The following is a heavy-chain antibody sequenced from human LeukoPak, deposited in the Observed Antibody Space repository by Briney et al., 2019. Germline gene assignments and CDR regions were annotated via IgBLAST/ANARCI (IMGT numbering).Heavy chain of an antibody. V-gene: IGHV3-30*18. CDR1: GFTFSSYG. D-gene: IGHD6-13*01. CDR2: IIYDGGNK. Sequence: PGGSLRLPCAASGFTFSSYGMHWVRQAPGKGLEWVAVIIYDGGNKYHADSVKGRFTISRDNSKNTLYLQMNSLRAEDTAVYYCAKDRGSSSSAYGMDVWGQGTTVTVSS. J-gene: IGHJ6*02. CDR3: AKDRGSSSSAYGMDV.